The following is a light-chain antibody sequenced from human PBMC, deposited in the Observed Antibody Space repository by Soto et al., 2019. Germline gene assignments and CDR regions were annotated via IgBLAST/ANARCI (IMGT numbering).Light chain of an antibody. V-gene: IGKV1-5*03. J-gene: IGKJ1*01. CDR2: KAS. Sequence: DIQMTQSPSTLSASVGDRVTITCRASQSISSWLAWYQQKPGKAPKLLIYKASTLESGVPSRFSGSGSETEISLTISSLQLDDFATYYCHHYNSYSWTFGQGTKVEI. CDR1: QSISSW. CDR3: HHYNSYSWT.